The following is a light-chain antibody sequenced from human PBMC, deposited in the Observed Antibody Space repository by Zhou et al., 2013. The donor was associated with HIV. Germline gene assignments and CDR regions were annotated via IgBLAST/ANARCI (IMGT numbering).Light chain of an antibody. J-gene: IGKJ5*01. CDR1: QSVSSSY. CDR2: GAS. CDR3: QQYGSSPIT. Sequence: EIVLTQSPATLSLSPGERGTLSCRASQSVSSSYLAWYQHKPGQAPRLLIYGASSRATGIPDRFSGSGSGTDFTLTISGLEPEDFAVYYCQQYGSSPITFGQGHDWRLN. V-gene: IGKV3-20*01.